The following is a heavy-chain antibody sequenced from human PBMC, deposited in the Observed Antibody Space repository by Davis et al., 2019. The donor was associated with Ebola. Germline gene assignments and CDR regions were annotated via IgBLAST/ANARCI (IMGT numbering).Heavy chain of an antibody. CDR1: GFTVSSNY. V-gene: IGHV3-53*01. Sequence: GESLKISCAASGFTVSSNYMSWVRQAPGKGLEWVSVIYSGGSTYYADSVKGRFTISRDNSKNTLYLQMNSLRAEDTAVYYCASPKYYYDSSGHRGYYYGMDVWGQGTTVTVSS. J-gene: IGHJ6*02. CDR3: ASPKYYYDSSGHRGYYYGMDV. CDR2: IYSGGST. D-gene: IGHD3-22*01.